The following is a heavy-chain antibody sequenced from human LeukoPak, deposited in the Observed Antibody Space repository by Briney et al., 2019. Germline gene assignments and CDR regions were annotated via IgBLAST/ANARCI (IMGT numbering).Heavy chain of an antibody. CDR1: GFTFGDYA. D-gene: IGHD6-6*01. V-gene: IGHV3-49*04. J-gene: IGHJ4*02. CDR2: IRSKAYGGTT. CDR3: TLPPQLATETWHNFDY. Sequence: PGRSLRLSCTASGFTFGDYAMSWVRQAPGKGLEWVGFIRSKAYGGTTEYAASGKGRFTISRDDSKSIAYLQMNSLKTEDTAVYYCTLPPQLATETWHNFDYWGQGTLVTVSS.